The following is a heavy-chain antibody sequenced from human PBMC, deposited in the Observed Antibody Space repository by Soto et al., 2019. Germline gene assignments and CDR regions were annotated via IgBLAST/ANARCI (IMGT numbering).Heavy chain of an antibody. J-gene: IGHJ4*02. CDR1: GGSISSYY. CDR3: ARPTYNSGSPFDY. Sequence: SETLSLTCTVSGGSISSYYWSWIRQPPGKGLEWIGYIYYSGSTNYNPSLKSRVTISVDTSKNQFSLKLSSVTAADTAMYYCARPTYNSGSPFDYWGQGTLVTVS. V-gene: IGHV4-59*01. CDR2: IYYSGST. D-gene: IGHD1-20*01.